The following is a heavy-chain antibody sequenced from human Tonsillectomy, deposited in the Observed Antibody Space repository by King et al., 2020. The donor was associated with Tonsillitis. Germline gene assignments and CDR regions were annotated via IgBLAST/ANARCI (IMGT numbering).Heavy chain of an antibody. V-gene: IGHV3-30*03. CDR2: MSYDGRNK. CDR3: ARDKEWELLTRYGMDV. D-gene: IGHD1-26*01. CDR1: GFTFSNYG. J-gene: IGHJ6*02. Sequence: VQLVESGGGVVQPGRSLRLSCAASGFTFSNYGMHWVRQAPGKGLEWVTVMSYDGRNKYYADSVKGRFTISRDNSKNTLYLQMNSLRAEDTAVYYCARDKEWELLTRYGMDVWGQGTTVTVSS.